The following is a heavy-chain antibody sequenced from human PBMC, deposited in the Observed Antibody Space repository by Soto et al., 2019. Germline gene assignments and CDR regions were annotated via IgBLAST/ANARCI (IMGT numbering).Heavy chain of an antibody. CDR3: IWQQDFYYGRAV. CDR2: INSKGGGRTA. V-gene: IGHV3-15*07. Sequence: EVQLVEAGGGLVTPGGSLTLSCAASGFSFSPAWMNWVRQAPGKGLEWVGLINSKGGGRTAEYAAPVKGRFIISRDDSKNTIYLQMNSLKPEDTALYYCIWQQDFYYGRAVWGQGTTVTVSS. D-gene: IGHD6-13*01. J-gene: IGHJ6*02. CDR1: GFSFSPAW.